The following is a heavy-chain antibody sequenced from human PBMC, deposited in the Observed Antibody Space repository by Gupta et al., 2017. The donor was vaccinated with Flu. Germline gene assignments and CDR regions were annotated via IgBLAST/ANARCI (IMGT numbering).Heavy chain of an antibody. CDR3: YSFCNSPTCPPS. J-gene: IGHJ5*02. Sequence: EVQLVESGGGLVQPGGSLRLSCAASGFTFSSYWMHWVRQAPGEGLVWASRIDSDGTVTSYADSVRGRFTISRDNAKNTLYLHMNSLRAEDTAVYYCYSFCNSPTCPPSWGQGTLVTVSS. CDR1: GFTFSSYW. CDR2: IDSDGTVT. V-gene: IGHV3-74*01. D-gene: IGHD2-21*01.